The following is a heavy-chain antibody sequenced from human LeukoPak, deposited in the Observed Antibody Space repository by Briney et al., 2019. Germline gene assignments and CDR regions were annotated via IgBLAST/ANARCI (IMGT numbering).Heavy chain of an antibody. CDR2: INHSGST. D-gene: IGHD3-22*01. V-gene: IGHV4-34*01. Sequence: PSETLSLTCAVYGGSFSGYYWSWIRQPPGKGLEWIGEINHSGSTNYNPSLKSRVTISVDTSKNQFSLKLSSVTAADTAVYYCARAMYYYDSKFDYWGQGTLVTVSS. J-gene: IGHJ4*02. CDR1: GGSFSGYY. CDR3: ARAMYYYDSKFDY.